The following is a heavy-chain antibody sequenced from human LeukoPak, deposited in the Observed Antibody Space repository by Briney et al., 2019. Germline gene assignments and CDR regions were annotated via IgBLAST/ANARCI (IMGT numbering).Heavy chain of an antibody. V-gene: IGHV3-21*01. CDR1: GFTFSTCT. Sequence: PGGSLRLSCAASGFTFSTCTMSWVRQAPGKGLEWVSSISSSSSYIYYADSVKGRFTISRDNAKNSLYLQMNSLRAEDTAVYYCARRLGSNYYASLDYWDQGTLVTVSS. CDR2: ISSSSSYI. CDR3: ARRLGSNYYASLDY. J-gene: IGHJ4*02. D-gene: IGHD3-10*01.